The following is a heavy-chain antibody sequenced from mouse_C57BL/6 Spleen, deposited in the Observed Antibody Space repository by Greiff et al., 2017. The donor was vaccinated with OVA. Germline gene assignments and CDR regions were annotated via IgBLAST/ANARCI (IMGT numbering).Heavy chain of an antibody. CDR3: TRDSNYCDY. V-gene: IGHV1-15*01. Sequence: QVQLQQSGAELVRPGASVTLSCKASGYTFPDYEMHWVKQTPVHGLEWIGAIDPETGGTAYNQKFKGKAILTADKSSSTAYMELRSLTSEDSAVYYCTRDSNYCDYWGQGTTLTVAS. CDR1: GYTFPDYE. D-gene: IGHD2-5*01. CDR2: IDPETGGT. J-gene: IGHJ2*01.